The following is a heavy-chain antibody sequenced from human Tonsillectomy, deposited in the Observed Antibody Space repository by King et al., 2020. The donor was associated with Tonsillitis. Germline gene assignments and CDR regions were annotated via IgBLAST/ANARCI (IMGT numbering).Heavy chain of an antibody. CDR1: GFTFISYG. Sequence: VQLVESGGGVVQPGRSLRLSCAASGFTFISYGMHWVRHAPGKGLEWVAVISYEGSNKYYADSVKGRFTISRDNSKNTLYLQMNSLRAEDTAVYYCAKAQTYSDDAFDIWGQGTMVTVSS. CDR3: AKAQTYSDDAFDI. V-gene: IGHV3-30*18. CDR2: ISYEGSNK. J-gene: IGHJ3*02. D-gene: IGHD2-15*01.